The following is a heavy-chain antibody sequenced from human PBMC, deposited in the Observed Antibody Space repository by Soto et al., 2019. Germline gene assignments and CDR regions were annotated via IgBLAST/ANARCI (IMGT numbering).Heavy chain of an antibody. CDR2: INHSGST. CDR3: ARRARELRPFHY. J-gene: IGHJ4*02. CDR1: GGSFSGYY. V-gene: IGHV4-34*01. Sequence: SETLSLTCAVYGGSFSGYYWSWIRQPPGKGLEWIGEINHSGSTNYNPSLKSRVTISVDTSKNQFSLKLSSVTAADTAVYYCARRARELRPFHYWGQGTLVTVSS. D-gene: IGHD1-7*01.